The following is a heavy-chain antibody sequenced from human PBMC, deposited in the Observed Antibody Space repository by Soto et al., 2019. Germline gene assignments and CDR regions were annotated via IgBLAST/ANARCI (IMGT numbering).Heavy chain of an antibody. D-gene: IGHD2-8*01. CDR2: ISSSGRTI. V-gene: IGHV3-48*04. Sequence: EVQLEESGGGLVQSGGSLRLSCEAFGFTFSTYTMNWVRQAPGKGLEWVSYISSSGRTISYADPVKGRFSSSSDNAKNSLYLQMNTPRGEDTAVYYCARASGIMVAHNSFVFWGQGTLITVSS. J-gene: IGHJ4*02. CDR1: GFTFSTYT. CDR3: ARASGIMVAHNSFVF.